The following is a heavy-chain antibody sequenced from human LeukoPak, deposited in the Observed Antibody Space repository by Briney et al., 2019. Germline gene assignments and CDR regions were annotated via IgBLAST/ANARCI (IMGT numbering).Heavy chain of an antibody. V-gene: IGHV4-34*01. CDR3: AKHYGRSDY. Sequence: SETLSLTCAVYGGSFSGYYWSWIRQHPGKGLEWIGEINHSGSTNYNPSLKSRVTISVDTSKNQFSLKLSSVTAADTAVYYCAKHYGRSDYWGQGTLVTLSS. D-gene: IGHD4-17*01. CDR1: GGSFSGYY. J-gene: IGHJ4*02. CDR2: INHSGST.